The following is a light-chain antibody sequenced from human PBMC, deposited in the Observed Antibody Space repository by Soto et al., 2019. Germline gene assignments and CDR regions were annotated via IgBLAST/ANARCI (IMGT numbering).Light chain of an antibody. J-gene: IGLJ2*01. CDR1: SSDVGGYNY. CDR2: DVS. Sequence: QSALTQPASVSGSPGQSITICCTGTSSDVGGYNYVSWDQQHPGTAPKLMIYDVSNRPSGVSNRFSGSKSGNTASLPISGLQAEDEADYYCSSSTSSSTYVVFGGGTKLTVL. CDR3: SSSTSSSTYVV. V-gene: IGLV2-14*01.